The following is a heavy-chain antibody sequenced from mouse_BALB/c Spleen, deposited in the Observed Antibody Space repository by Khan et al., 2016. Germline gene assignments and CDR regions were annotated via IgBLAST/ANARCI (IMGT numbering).Heavy chain of an antibody. Sequence: EVELVESGPGLVKPSQSLSLTCTVTGYSITSDYAWNWIRQFPGNKLEWMGYISYSGSTCYNPSLKSRISITRDTSKNQFFLQLNSVTTEDTATYYGARWGITTGRRYFDYWGQGTTLTVSS. CDR2: ISYSGST. D-gene: IGHD2-4*01. J-gene: IGHJ2*01. CDR1: GYSITSDYA. CDR3: ARWGITTGRRYFDY. V-gene: IGHV3-2*02.